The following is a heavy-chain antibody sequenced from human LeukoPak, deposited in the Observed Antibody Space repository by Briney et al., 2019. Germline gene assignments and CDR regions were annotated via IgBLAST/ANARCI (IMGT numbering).Heavy chain of an antibody. V-gene: IGHV4-34*01. D-gene: IGHD1-26*01. CDR3: ARERVVGATNYYGMDV. J-gene: IGHJ6*02. CDR2: VNHSGST. Sequence: SETLSLTCAVYGGSFSGYYWSWIRQPPGKGLEWIGEVNHSGSTNYNPSLKSRVTISVDTSKNQFSLKLSSVTAADTAVYYCARERVVGATNYYGMDVWGQGTTVTVSS. CDR1: GGSFSGYY.